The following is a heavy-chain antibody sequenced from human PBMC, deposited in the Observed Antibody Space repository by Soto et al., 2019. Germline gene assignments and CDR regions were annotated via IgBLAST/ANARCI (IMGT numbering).Heavy chain of an antibody. J-gene: IGHJ6*02. Sequence: QVQLVQSGAEVKKPGSSVKVSCRASGGTFSSYAVSWVRQAPGQGLEWMGVIIPLLNTPKYVQKFQGRVTITADASATTAYMELSSLRSEDTAVYYCARESSSPNYDYYGMDVLGQGTTVTVSS. V-gene: IGHV1-69*01. CDR1: GGTFSSYA. CDR2: IIPLLNTP. D-gene: IGHD6-6*01. CDR3: ARESSSPNYDYYGMDV.